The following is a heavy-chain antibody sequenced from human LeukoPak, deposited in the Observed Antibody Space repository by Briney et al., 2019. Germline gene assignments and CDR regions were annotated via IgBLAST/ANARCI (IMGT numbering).Heavy chain of an antibody. J-gene: IGHJ4*02. V-gene: IGHV1-2*02. CDR2: INPNSGGT. CDR3: ARVDGGYEPFDY. D-gene: IGHD5-12*01. CDR1: GYTFTGHY. Sequence: ASVKVSCKASGYTFTGHYMHSVRQAPGQGLEWMGWINPNSGGTNYAQKFQGRVTMTRDTSISTAYMELSRLRSDDTAVYYCARVDGGYEPFDYWGQGTLVTVSS.